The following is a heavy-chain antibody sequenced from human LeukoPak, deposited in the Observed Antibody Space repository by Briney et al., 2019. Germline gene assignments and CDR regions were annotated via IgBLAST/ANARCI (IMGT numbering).Heavy chain of an antibody. Sequence: SVKVSCKASGGTFSSYAISWVRQAPGQGLEWMGRIIPIFGTANYAQKFQGRVTITTDESTSTAYMELSSLRSEDTAVYYCVRTDYYDSSGYYLAYSGQGTLVTVSS. V-gene: IGHV1-69*05. J-gene: IGHJ4*02. D-gene: IGHD3-22*01. CDR1: GGTFSSYA. CDR2: IIPIFGTA. CDR3: VRTDYYDSSGYYLAY.